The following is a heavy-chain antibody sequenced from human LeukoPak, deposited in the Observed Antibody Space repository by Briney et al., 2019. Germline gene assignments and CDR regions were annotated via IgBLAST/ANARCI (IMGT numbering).Heavy chain of an antibody. CDR3: ARDPGRDGYNYLDY. Sequence: SVKVSCKASGGTFSSYAISWVRQAPGQGLEWMGRIIPIFGIAIYAQKFKGRVTITSNKSTSTAYMELSSLRSEDTAVYYCARDPGRDGYNYLDYWGQGTLVTVSS. CDR1: GGTFSSYA. CDR2: IIPIFGIA. D-gene: IGHD5-24*01. J-gene: IGHJ4*02. V-gene: IGHV1-69*04.